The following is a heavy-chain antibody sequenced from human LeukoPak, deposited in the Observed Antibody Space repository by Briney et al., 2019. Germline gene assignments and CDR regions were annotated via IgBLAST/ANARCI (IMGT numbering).Heavy chain of an antibody. CDR1: GFTLSDYY. D-gene: IGHD3-3*01. CDR2: ITSNGNSV. V-gene: IGHV3-11*04. J-gene: IGHJ4*02. Sequence: PGGSLRLSCAASGFTLSDYYMGWIRQAPGKGLEWISYITSNGNSVYYAASVKGRFTISRDNAKNSLYLQVNSLTAEDAAVYYCARAGVDSSGYYYQGFDYWGQGTQVTVSS. CDR3: ARAGVDSSGYYYQGFDY.